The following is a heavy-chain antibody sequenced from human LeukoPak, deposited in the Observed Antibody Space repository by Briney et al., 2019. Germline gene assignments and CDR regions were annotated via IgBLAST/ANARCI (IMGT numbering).Heavy chain of an antibody. Sequence: ASVKVSCKASGYTFTTYGISWVRQAPGKGLEWVSAISGSGGSTYYADSVKGRFTISRDNSKNTLYLQMNSLRAEDTAVYYCAKDPEHGYYFDYWGQGTLVTVSS. CDR1: GYTFTTYG. CDR3: AKDPEHGYYFDY. J-gene: IGHJ4*02. V-gene: IGHV3-23*01. CDR2: ISGSGGST. D-gene: IGHD1/OR15-1a*01.